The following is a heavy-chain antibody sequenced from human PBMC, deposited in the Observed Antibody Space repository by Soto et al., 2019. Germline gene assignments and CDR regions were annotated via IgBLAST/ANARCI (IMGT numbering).Heavy chain of an antibody. CDR3: ARDFYDSVDAFDI. CDR2: FYYSENT. J-gene: IGHJ3*02. CDR1: GGSITSSSYS. D-gene: IGHD3-22*01. Sequence: SETLSLTCAVSGGSITSSSYSWGWVRQPPGKGLEWIATFYYSENTHYNPSLKSRVTISVDTSKNQFSLKLSSVTAADTAVYYCARDFYDSVDAFDIWGQGTMVTVSS. V-gene: IGHV4-39*07.